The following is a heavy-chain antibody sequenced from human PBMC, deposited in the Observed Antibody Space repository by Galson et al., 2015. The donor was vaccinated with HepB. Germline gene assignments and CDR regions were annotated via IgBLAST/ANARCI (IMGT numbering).Heavy chain of an antibody. V-gene: IGHV4-39*07. CDR2: TYYCGST. D-gene: IGHD4-23*01. CDR1: GGSISSSSYY. CDR3: ARAAFGSNSYWYFDL. Sequence: ATLSLTCTVSGGSISSSSYYWGWIRQPPGKGLEWIGSTYYCGSTYYNPSLKSRVTISVDTSKNQFSLKLSSVTAADTAVYYCARAAFGSNSYWYFDLWGRGTLVTVSS. J-gene: IGHJ2*01.